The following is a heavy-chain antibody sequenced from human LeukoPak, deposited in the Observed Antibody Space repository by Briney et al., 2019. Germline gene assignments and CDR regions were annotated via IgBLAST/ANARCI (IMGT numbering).Heavy chain of an antibody. V-gene: IGHV1-69*05. CDR2: IIPIFGTA. CDR1: GGTFSSYA. D-gene: IGHD6-13*01. CDR3: AMGAAGDFDY. Sequence: SVKVSCKASGGTFSSYAISWVRQAPGQGLEWMGRIIPIFGTANYAQKFQGRVTVTTDESTSTAYVELSSLRSEDTAVYYCAMGAAGDFDYWGQGTLVTVSS. J-gene: IGHJ4*02.